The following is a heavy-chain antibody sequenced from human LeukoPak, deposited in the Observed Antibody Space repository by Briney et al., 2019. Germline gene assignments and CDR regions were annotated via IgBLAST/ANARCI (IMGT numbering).Heavy chain of an antibody. D-gene: IGHD3-3*01. Sequence: PGGSLRLSCAASGFTFSNTWMSWVRQAPGKGLEWVSAISGSGGSTYYADSVKGRFTISRDNSKNTLYLQMNSLRAEDTAVYYCAKAITDVTIFGVVIINFDYWGQGTLVTVSS. V-gene: IGHV3-23*01. CDR3: AKAITDVTIFGVVIINFDY. CDR1: GFTFSNTW. CDR2: ISGSGGST. J-gene: IGHJ4*02.